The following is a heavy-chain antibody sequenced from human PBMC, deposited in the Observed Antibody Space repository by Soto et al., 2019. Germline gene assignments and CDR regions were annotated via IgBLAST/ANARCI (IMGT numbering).Heavy chain of an antibody. CDR2: ITYNGDNT. Sequence: GGSLRLSCAASGFTFRSYAMTWFRQAPGKGLEWVSVITYNGDNTFYADSVKGRFTISRDNSKDTVYLQMNSLRAEDTAVYYCARYIRGPTVFYFDFWGPGVLVTVSS. CDR3: ARYIRGPTVFYFDF. V-gene: IGHV3-23*01. D-gene: IGHD5-18*01. CDR1: GFTFRSYA. J-gene: IGHJ4*02.